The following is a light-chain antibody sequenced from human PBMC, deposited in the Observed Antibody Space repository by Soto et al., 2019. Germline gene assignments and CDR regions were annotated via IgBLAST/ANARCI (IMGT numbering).Light chain of an antibody. CDR2: KAS. V-gene: IGKV1-5*03. CDR1: QSISSW. CDR3: QQYQSLWT. J-gene: IGKJ1*01. Sequence: DIQMTQSPSTLSASVGDTDTITCRARQSISSWLAWYQQKPGKAPKVLIYKASSLESGVPSRFSGSGSGTEFTLTISSLQPDDSATYYCQQYQSLWTFGQGTKVEIK.